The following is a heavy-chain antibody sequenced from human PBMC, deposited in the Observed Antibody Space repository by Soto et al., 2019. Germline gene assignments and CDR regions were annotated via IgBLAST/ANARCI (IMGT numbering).Heavy chain of an antibody. CDR1: GYTFTSYA. D-gene: IGHD4-4*01. CDR3: ARDLMDDYSNYVFDY. Sequence: QVQLVQSGAEVKKPGASVKVSCKASGYTFTSYAMHWVRQAPGQRLEWMGWINAGNGNTKYSQKFQGRVTITRDTSASTAYMELSSVRSEDTAVYYCARDLMDDYSNYVFDYWGQGTLVTVSS. CDR2: INAGNGNT. V-gene: IGHV1-3*01. J-gene: IGHJ4*02.